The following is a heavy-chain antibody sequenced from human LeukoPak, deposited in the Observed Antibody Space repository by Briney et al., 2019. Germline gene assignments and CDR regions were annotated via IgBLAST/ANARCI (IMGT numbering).Heavy chain of an antibody. V-gene: IGHV3-30*03. CDR3: GSTTVTTDYYFDY. Sequence: GGSLRLSCAASGFTFSSYGMHWVRQAPGKGLEWVAVISYDGSNKYYADSVKGRFTISRDNSKNTLYLQMNSLRAEDTAVYYCGSTTVTTDYYFDYWGQGTLVTVSS. J-gene: IGHJ4*02. CDR1: GFTFSSYG. CDR2: ISYDGSNK. D-gene: IGHD4-17*01.